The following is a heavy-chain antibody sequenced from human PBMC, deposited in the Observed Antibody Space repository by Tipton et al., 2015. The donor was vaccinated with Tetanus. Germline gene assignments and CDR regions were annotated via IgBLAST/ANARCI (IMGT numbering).Heavy chain of an antibody. CDR1: GGSFSGYY. CDR2: INHSGST. Sequence: LVKPTETLSLTCAVYGGSFSGYYWSWIRQPPGKGLEWIGEINHSGSTNYNPSLKSRVTISVDTSKNQFSLKLSSVTAADTAVYYCARSRYPDYWGQGTLVTVSS. V-gene: IGHV4-34*01. J-gene: IGHJ4*02. CDR3: ARSRYPDY. D-gene: IGHD2-2*02.